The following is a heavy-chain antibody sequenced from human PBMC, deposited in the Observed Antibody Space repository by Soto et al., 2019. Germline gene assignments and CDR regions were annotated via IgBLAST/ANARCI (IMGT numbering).Heavy chain of an antibody. J-gene: IGHJ5*02. CDR1: GGSFSGYY. CDR3: AGIEGSSTIFGVVLTP. CDR2: INHSGST. V-gene: IGHV4-34*01. D-gene: IGHD3-3*01. Sequence: QVQLQQWGAGLLKPSETLSLTCAVYGGSFSGYYWSWIRQPPGKGLEWIGEINHSGSTNYNPSLKSRVTISVDTSKNQFSLKLSSVTAADTAVYYCAGIEGSSTIFGVVLTPWGQGTLVTVSS.